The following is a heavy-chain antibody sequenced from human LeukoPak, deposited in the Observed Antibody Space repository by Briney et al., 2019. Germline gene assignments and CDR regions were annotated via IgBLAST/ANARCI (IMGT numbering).Heavy chain of an antibody. V-gene: IGHV4-39*01. Sequence: PSETLSLTCAVSGGSISTRYYYCGWIRQPPGKALEWIGTIHDSGSTYYSPSLKSQVTISVDTSNNQFSLKLSSVTAGDTAVYYCASLYFYGSGSFPNYWGQGILVTVST. J-gene: IGHJ4*02. CDR2: IHDSGST. CDR1: GGSISTRYYY. D-gene: IGHD3-10*01. CDR3: ASLYFYGSGSFPNY.